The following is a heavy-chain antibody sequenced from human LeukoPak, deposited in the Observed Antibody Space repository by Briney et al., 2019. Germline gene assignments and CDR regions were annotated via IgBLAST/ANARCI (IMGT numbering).Heavy chain of an antibody. V-gene: IGHV3-11*05. J-gene: IGHJ4*02. CDR1: GFTFSDYY. Sequence: GGSLRLSCAASGFTFSDYYMSWIRQAPGKGLEWVSYISRSSSYTNYADSVKGRFTISRDNAKNSLYLQMNSLRAEDTAVYYCAREGWGIAAAIPEGGFFDYWGQGTLVTVSS. CDR2: ISRSSSYT. D-gene: IGHD6-13*01. CDR3: AREGWGIAAAIPEGGFFDY.